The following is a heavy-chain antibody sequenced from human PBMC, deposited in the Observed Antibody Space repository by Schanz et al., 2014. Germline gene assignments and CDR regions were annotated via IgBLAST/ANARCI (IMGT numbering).Heavy chain of an antibody. D-gene: IGHD3-9*01. CDR1: GFDFNSYS. V-gene: IGHV3-21*02. CDR3: ARDSRPNYDFLTAYYSIDY. CDR2: ISSSGSYI. J-gene: IGHJ4*02. Sequence: EVRLVESGGGLVQPGGSLRLSCEASGFDFNSYSMNWVRQVPGKGLEWVSSISSSGSYIHYADSVKGRFTISRDNAKNTLYLQMNSLRAEDTAVYYCARDSRPNYDFLTAYYSIDYWGQGTLVNVSS.